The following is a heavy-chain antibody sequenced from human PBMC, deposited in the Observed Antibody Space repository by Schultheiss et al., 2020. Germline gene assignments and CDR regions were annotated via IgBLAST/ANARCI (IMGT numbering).Heavy chain of an antibody. CDR3: ARDFREAAVDY. CDR1: GGSISSSSYY. CDR2: IYYSGST. Sequence: GSLRLSCTVSGGSISSSSYYWGWIRQPPGKGLEWIGSIYYSGSTYYNPSLKSRVTISVDTSKNQFSLKLSSVTAADTAVYYCARDFREAAVDYWGQGTLVTVSS. J-gene: IGHJ4*02. D-gene: IGHD6-13*01. V-gene: IGHV4-39*02.